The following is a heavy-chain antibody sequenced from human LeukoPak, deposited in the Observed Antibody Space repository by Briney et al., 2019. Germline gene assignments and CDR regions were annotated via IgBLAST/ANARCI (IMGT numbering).Heavy chain of an antibody. D-gene: IGHD6-13*01. Sequence: GRSLRLSCAASGFTFSSYGMHWVRQAPGKGLEWVAVISYDGSNKYYADSVKGRFTISRDNSKNTLYLQMNSLRAEDTAVYYCAKDLVAGIAAAGRFDPWGQGTLVTVSS. V-gene: IGHV3-30*18. J-gene: IGHJ5*02. CDR1: GFTFSSYG. CDR2: ISYDGSNK. CDR3: AKDLVAGIAAAGRFDP.